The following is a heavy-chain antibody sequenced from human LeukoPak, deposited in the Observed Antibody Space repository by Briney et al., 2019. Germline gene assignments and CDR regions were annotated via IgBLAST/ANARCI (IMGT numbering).Heavy chain of an antibody. D-gene: IGHD3-22*01. Sequence: PSETLSLTCTVSGGSINSGGYYWSWVRQLPGKGLEWIGYIYYSGSTNYNPSLKSRLTISVDTSKKQFSLKLSSVTAADTAVYYCARYSYDSSGRPGYYFDYWGQGTLVTVSS. CDR1: GGSINSGGYY. CDR3: ARYSYDSSGRPGYYFDY. J-gene: IGHJ4*02. V-gene: IGHV4-31*03. CDR2: IYYSGST.